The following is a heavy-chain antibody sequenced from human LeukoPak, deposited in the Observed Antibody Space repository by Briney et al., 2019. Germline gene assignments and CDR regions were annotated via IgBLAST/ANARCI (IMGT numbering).Heavy chain of an antibody. CDR3: ARYKSGIGFDY. CDR2: INPNSGGT. D-gene: IGHD1-1*01. CDR1: GYTFTGYY. V-gene: IGHV1-2*02. J-gene: IGHJ4*02. Sequence: ASVKVSCKASGYTFTGYYMHWVRQAPGQGLEWMGWINPNSGGTNYAQKFQGGVTMTRDTSIRTAYMEVSRLRSDDTAVYYCARYKSGIGFDYWGQGTLVTVSS.